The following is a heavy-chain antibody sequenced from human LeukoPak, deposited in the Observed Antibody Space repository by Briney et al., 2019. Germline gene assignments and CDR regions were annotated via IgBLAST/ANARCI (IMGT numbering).Heavy chain of an antibody. J-gene: IGHJ4*02. D-gene: IGHD2-2*01. V-gene: IGHV4-4*07. Sequence: SETLPLTCTVSGGSINNFYWSWIRQPAGKGLEWVGRIYASGSTNYNPSLKSRVTMSVDTSKNQFSLNLSSVTAADTAVYYCARDYLGYCSGISCYGVGYWGQGTLVTVSS. CDR3: ARDYLGYCSGISCYGVGY. CDR2: IYASGST. CDR1: GGSINNFY.